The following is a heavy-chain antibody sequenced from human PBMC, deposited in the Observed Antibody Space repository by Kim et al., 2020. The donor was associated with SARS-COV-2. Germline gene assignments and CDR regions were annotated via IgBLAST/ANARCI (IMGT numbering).Heavy chain of an antibody. CDR3: TKGGLRSGCDF. CDR1: GFTFSNYP. Sequence: GGSLRLSCAASGFTFSNYPMTWVRQAPGQGLECVSSISPSGSSTAYADSVKGRFTISRDNSKTTLYLQMNSLRGDDTAIYYCTKGGLRSGCDFRGQGTLV. V-gene: IGHV3-23*01. J-gene: IGHJ4*02. CDR2: ISPSGSST. D-gene: IGHD5-12*01.